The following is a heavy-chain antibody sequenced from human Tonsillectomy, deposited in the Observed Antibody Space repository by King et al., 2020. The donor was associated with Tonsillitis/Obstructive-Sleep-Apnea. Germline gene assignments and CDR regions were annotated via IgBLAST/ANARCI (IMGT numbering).Heavy chain of an antibody. CDR2: INPDSGCT. CDR1: GYTFTGYY. V-gene: IGHV1-2*04. D-gene: IGHD1-26*01. CDR3: ATSRGPVGATAPHAFDI. J-gene: IGHJ3*02. Sequence: QLVQSGAEVKKPGASVKVSCKASGYTFTGYYMHWVRQAPGQGLEWMGWINPDSGCTTYGPKFQGWVTMTRDTSISTAYMELGRLRSDATAVYYCATSRGPVGATAPHAFDIWGQGTMVTVSS.